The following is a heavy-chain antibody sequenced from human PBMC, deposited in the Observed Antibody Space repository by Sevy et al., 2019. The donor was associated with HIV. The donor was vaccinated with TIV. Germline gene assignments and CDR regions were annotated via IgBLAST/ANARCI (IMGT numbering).Heavy chain of an antibody. CDR2: IRSKTNNYAT. CDR1: GFTFSGSA. V-gene: IGHV3-73*01. J-gene: IGHJ4*02. Sequence: GGSLRLSCAASGFTFSGSAMHWVRQASGKGPEWVGRIRSKTNNYATAYTASVNGRFTISRDDSKNTLYLQMNSLRAEDTAVYYCLSSSFSSRRVGDYWGQGTLVTVSS. CDR3: LSSSFSSRRVGDY. D-gene: IGHD6-6*01.